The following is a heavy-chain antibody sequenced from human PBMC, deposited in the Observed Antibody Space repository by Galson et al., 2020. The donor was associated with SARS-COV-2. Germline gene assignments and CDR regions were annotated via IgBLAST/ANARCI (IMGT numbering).Heavy chain of an antibody. CDR1: GFTFSDYY. CDR3: AREGGITMVRGVISSRARYYYGMDV. Sequence: KIGESLKISCAASGFTFSDYYMSWIRQAPGKGLELVSYISSSGSTIYYADSVKGRFTISRDNAKNSLYLQMNSLRAEDTAVYYCAREGGITMVRGVISSRARYYYGMDVWGQGTTVTVSS. J-gene: IGHJ6*02. V-gene: IGHV3-11*01. D-gene: IGHD3-10*01. CDR2: ISSSGSTI.